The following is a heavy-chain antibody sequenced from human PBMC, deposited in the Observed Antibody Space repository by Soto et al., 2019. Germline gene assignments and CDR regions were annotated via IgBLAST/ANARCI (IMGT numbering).Heavy chain of an antibody. Sequence: ASVKVSCKASGYTFTSYAMNWVRQAPGQGLEWMGWINTNTGNPTYAQGFTGRFVFSLDTSVSTAYLQICSLKAEDTAVYYCARALAMSDFWSGPFDYWGQGTMVTVSS. CDR2: INTNTGNP. J-gene: IGHJ4*02. CDR3: ARALAMSDFWSGPFDY. V-gene: IGHV7-4-1*01. CDR1: GYTFTSYA. D-gene: IGHD3-3*01.